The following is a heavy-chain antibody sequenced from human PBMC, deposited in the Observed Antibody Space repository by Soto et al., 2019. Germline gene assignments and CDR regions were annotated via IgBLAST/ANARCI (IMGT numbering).Heavy chain of an antibody. CDR3: ARGLYDFWSGYSPYSYGYYVDY. J-gene: IGHJ4*02. D-gene: IGHD3-3*01. V-gene: IGHV1-3*01. CDR1: GYTFTSYA. Sequence: QVQLVQSGAEVKKPGASVKVSCKASGYTFTSYAMHWVRQAPGQRREWRGWINAGNGNTKYSQKFQGRVTITRDTSAITAYMELSSLRCEDTAVYYGARGLYDFWSGYSPYSYGYYVDYWGQGTLVAVSS. CDR2: INAGNGNT.